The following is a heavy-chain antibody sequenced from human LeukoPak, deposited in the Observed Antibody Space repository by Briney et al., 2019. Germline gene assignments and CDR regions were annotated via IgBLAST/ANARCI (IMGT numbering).Heavy chain of an antibody. V-gene: IGHV3-21*01. CDR2: ISSSSSYI. J-gene: IGHJ4*02. D-gene: IGHD5-12*01. Sequence: GGSLRLSCAASGFTFSNYWMNWVRQAPGKGLEWVSSISSSSSYIYYADSVKGRFTISRDNAKNSLYLQMNSLRAEDTAVYYCARPVATGAVPDYWGQGTLVTVSS. CDR1: GFTFSNYW. CDR3: ARPVATGAVPDY.